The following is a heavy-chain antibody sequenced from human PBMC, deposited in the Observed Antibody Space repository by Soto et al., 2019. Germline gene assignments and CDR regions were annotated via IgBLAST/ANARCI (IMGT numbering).Heavy chain of an antibody. D-gene: IGHD5-12*01. CDR3: AAGGGLPRYY. J-gene: IGHJ4*02. Sequence: QLQLQESGSGLVKPSQTLSLTCAVSGGSISSGGYSWSWIRKPPGKGLEWIGYIYHSGSTYYNPSRKSRVTISVDRSKNQFSLQLSSATAADTAVYYCAAGGGLPRYYWGQGTLVTVSS. CDR2: IYHSGST. V-gene: IGHV4-30-2*01. CDR1: GGSISSGGYS.